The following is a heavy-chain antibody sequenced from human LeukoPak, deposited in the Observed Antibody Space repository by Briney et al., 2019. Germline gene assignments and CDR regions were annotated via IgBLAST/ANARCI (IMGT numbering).Heavy chain of an antibody. J-gene: IGHJ4*02. CDR1: GGSFSGYY. CDR2: INHSGST. CDR3: ARHYYCDTFDY. D-gene: IGHD3-22*01. V-gene: IGHV4-34*01. Sequence: ASETLSLTCAVYGGSFSGYYWSWIRQPPGKGLEWIGEINHSGSTNYNPSLKSRVTISVDTSKNQFSLELNSVTAADTAMYYCARHYYCDTFDYWGQGALVTVSS.